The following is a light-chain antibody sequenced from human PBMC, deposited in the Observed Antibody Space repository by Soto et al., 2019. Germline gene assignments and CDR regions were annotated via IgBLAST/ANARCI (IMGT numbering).Light chain of an antibody. V-gene: IGKV3-11*01. CDR2: DAS. CDR3: QQHASWPLT. Sequence: EIVLTQSPATLSLSAGERATLSCRASQNIITDLGRYQQKPGQPPSLLIYDASNRVTGIPPRFSGSGSGTAITLTISSLEPEDLAVYYCQQHASWPLTFGGGTKVEIK. CDR1: QNIITD. J-gene: IGKJ4*01.